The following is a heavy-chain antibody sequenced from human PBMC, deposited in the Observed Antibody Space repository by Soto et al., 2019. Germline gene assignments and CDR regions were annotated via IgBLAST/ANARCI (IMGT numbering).Heavy chain of an antibody. CDR2: IIPIFGTA. CDR3: ARLLRLGELSSP. CDR1: GGTFSSYA. V-gene: IGHV1-69*13. D-gene: IGHD3-16*02. Sequence: GASVKVSCKASGGTFSSYAISWVRQAPGQGLEWMGGIIPIFGTANYAQKFQGRVTITADESTTTAYMELSSLRSEDTAVYYCARLLRLGELSSPWGQGTLVTVSS. J-gene: IGHJ5*02.